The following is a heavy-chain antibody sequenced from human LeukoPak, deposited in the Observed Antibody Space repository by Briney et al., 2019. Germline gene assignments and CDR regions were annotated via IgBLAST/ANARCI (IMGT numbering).Heavy chain of an antibody. V-gene: IGHV3-33*01. J-gene: IGHJ6*02. CDR1: GFTFSIYD. D-gene: IGHD3-3*01. CDR3: AREYRDDFWRGLGGSDGMDV. Sequence: GGSLRLSCAASGFTFSIYDMHWVRQAPGKGLEWVAIIWYDGSNKYYADSVKGRFTISRDNSKNTLYLQMNSLRAEDTAVYFCAREYRDDFWRGLGGSDGMDVWGQGTTVTVSS. CDR2: IWYDGSNK.